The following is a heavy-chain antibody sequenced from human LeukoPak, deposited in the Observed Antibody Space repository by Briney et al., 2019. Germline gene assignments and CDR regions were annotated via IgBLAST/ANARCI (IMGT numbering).Heavy chain of an antibody. D-gene: IGHD4-23*01. CDR2: IYSGGTT. J-gene: IGHJ4*02. CDR3: ARRAGGYSHPYDY. V-gene: IGHV3-53*01. CDR1: GFTFSSFA. Sequence: PGGSLRLSCEASGFTFSSFAMSWVRQAPGKGLEWVSLIYSGGTTYYADSVKGRFTISRDNSKNTLYLQMNSLRAEDTAVYYCARRAGGYSHPYDYWGQGILVTVSS.